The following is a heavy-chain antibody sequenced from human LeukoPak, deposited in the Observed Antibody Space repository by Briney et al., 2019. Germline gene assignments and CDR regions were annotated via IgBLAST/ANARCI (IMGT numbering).Heavy chain of an antibody. CDR1: GFTFSSYG. Sequence: GGSLRLSCAASGFTFSSYGMHWVRQAPGKGLEWVAFIRYDGSNKYYADSVKGRFTISRDNSKNTLYLEMNSLRAEDTAVYYCATYSSSNGREFQYWGQGTLVTVSS. CDR2: IRYDGSNK. J-gene: IGHJ1*01. V-gene: IGHV3-30*02. D-gene: IGHD2-2*01. CDR3: ATYSSSNGREFQY.